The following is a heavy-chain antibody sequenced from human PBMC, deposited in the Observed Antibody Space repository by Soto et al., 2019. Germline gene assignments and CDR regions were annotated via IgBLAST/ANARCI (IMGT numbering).Heavy chain of an antibody. Sequence: SETLSLTCTVSGDSISSSYWNWVRQPPGKGLEWIGCIYDSGSSNYNPSLKSRVTISVDTSKNQFYLKLNYVNAADTAVYYCASGSYNSNAMDVWGQGTTVTVSS. CDR1: GDSISSSY. CDR2: IYDSGSS. J-gene: IGHJ6*02. D-gene: IGHD2-15*01. V-gene: IGHV4-59*01. CDR3: ASGSYNSNAMDV.